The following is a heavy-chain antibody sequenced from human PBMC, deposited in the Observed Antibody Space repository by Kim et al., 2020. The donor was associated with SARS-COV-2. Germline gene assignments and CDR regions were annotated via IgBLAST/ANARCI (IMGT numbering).Heavy chain of an antibody. CDR2: IYYSGTI. J-gene: IGHJ6*01. CDR3: AREYGDYTDRFYYQGM. V-gene: IGHV4-31*03. D-gene: IGHD4-17*01. CDR1: GGSISSGGYY. Sequence: SETLSLTCTVSGGSISSGGYYWTWIRLLPGKGLEWIGYIYYSGTIYYNPSLKSRVTISLDTSKNQFSLKLSSLTAADTAVYYCAREYGDYTDRFYYQGM.